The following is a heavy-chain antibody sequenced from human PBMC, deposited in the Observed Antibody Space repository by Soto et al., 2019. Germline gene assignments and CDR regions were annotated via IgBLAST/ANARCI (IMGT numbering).Heavy chain of an antibody. V-gene: IGHV3-30-3*01. CDR2: ISYDGSNK. J-gene: IGHJ4*02. D-gene: IGHD6-13*01. Sequence: GSLRLSCAASGFTFSSYAMHWVRQAPGKGLEWVAVISYDGSNKYYADSVKGRFTISRDNSKNTLYLQMNSLRAEDTAVYYCARDAEWGIAAAGTGIDYWGQGTLVTVSS. CDR3: ARDAEWGIAAAGTGIDY. CDR1: GFTFSSYA.